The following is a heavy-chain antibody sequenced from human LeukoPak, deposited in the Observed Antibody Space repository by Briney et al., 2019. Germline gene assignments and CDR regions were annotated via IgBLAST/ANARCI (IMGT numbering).Heavy chain of an antibody. D-gene: IGHD3-3*01. CDR1: GYTFTGNY. CDR3: ARDWRDYYFDY. J-gene: IGHJ4*02. V-gene: IGHV1-2*02. Sequence: ASVKVSCKASGYTFTGNYIHWVRQAPGQGLEWMGWISPKSGGTNYAPNFQGRVTMTRDTSITTAYMELSSLRSDDTAVYYCARDWRDYYFDYWGQGTLVTVSS. CDR2: ISPKSGGT.